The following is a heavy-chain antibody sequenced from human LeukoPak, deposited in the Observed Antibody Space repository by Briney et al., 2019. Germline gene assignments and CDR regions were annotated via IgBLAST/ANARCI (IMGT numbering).Heavy chain of an antibody. J-gene: IGHJ5*02. Sequence: ASVKVSCKASGYTFTANYMHWVRQAPGQGREWMGRLNPNNGDTTYAQKFQGRVTMTRDTSISTAYMELSSLRSDDTAVYYCAREGRNWFDPWGQGTLVTVSS. CDR2: LNPNNGDT. V-gene: IGHV1-2*06. CDR1: GYTFTANY. CDR3: AREGRNWFDP.